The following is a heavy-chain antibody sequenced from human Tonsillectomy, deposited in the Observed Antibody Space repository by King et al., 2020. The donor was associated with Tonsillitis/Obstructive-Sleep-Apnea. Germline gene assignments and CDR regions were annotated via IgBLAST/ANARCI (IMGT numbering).Heavy chain of an antibody. CDR2: IWYDGSNK. CDR3: ARDRNYYGSGSYYPNYYYYYMDV. Sequence: VQLVESGGGVVQPGRSLRLSCAASGFTFSSYGMHWVRQAPGKGLEWVAVIWYDGSNKYYADSVKGRFTISRDNSQNTLYLQMNSLRAADTAVYYCARDRNYYGSGSYYPNYYYYYMDVWGKGTTVTVSS. CDR1: GFTFSSYG. D-gene: IGHD3-10*01. J-gene: IGHJ6*03. V-gene: IGHV3-33*01.